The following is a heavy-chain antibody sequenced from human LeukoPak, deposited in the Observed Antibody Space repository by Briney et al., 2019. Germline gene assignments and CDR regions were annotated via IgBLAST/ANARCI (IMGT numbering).Heavy chain of an antibody. CDR2: FYSSGST. Sequence: SETLSLTCTVSGGSISSANYSWSWIRQPAGKGLEWIGHFYSSGSTNYNPSLKRRVTISVDTSKNQFSLRLSSVTAADTAMYYCARAAHDWNDEVDPWGQGTLVTVSS. CDR1: GGSISSANYS. V-gene: IGHV4-61*09. CDR3: ARAAHDWNDEVDP. J-gene: IGHJ5*02. D-gene: IGHD1-1*01.